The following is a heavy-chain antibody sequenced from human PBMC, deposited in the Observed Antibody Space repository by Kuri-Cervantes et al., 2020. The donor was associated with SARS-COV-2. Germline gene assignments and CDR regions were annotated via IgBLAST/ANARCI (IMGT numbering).Heavy chain of an antibody. CDR1: GFTFGSYG. J-gene: IGHJ4*02. CDR3: TTGLTETPGY. V-gene: IGHV3-33*08. CDR2: IWYGGSNK. Sequence: GESLKISCAASGFTFGSYGMHWVRQAPGKGLEWVAVIWYGGSNKYYADSVKGRFTISRDNSKNTLYLQMNSLRAEDTAVYYCTTGLTETPGYWGQGTLVTVSS. D-gene: IGHD2-8*02.